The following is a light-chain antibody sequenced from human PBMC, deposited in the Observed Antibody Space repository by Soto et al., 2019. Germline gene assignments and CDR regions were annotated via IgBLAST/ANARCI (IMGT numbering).Light chain of an antibody. J-gene: IGLJ2*01. Sequence: QSVLTQPPSASGTPGQRVTISCSGSSSNIESNTVNWYQQLPGTAPKLLIYSNNQRPSGVPFRFSDSKSGTSASLAISGLQSEDEADYYCAAWEDSLKGPVFGGGTKLTVL. V-gene: IGLV1-44*01. CDR1: SSNIESNT. CDR3: AAWEDSLKGPV. CDR2: SNN.